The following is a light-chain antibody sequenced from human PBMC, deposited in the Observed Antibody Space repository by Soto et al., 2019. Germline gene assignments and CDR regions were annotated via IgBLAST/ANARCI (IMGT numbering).Light chain of an antibody. CDR3: QQYNNYWT. CDR2: KAS. J-gene: IGKJ1*01. CDR1: QSISYW. Sequence: DIQMTQSPSTLSASVGDRVTITCRASQSISYWLAWYQQKPGKAPNLLIYKASSLESGVPSRFSGRGSGTAFTLTISSLQPDDFATYYCQQYNNYWTFGQGTKVEIK. V-gene: IGKV1-5*03.